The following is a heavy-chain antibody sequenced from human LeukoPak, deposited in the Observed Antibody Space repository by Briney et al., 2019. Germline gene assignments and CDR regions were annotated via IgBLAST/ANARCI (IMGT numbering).Heavy chain of an antibody. Sequence: ASETVSYLPSGYTFTEYYVHWVRQAPGQGREGMGRINPKRGGTNYAQQSQDRVTIISDTSISTAHMELKRLSCDDTALYYLARIFARDGYNYFDYWGQGTLVTVSS. CDR3: ARIFARDGYNYFDY. J-gene: IGHJ4*02. CDR1: GYTFTEYY. D-gene: IGHD5-24*01. CDR2: INPKRGGT. V-gene: IGHV1-2*02.